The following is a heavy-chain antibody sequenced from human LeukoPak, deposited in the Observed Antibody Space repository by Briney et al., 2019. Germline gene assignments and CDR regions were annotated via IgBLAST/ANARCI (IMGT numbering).Heavy chain of an antibody. CDR3: AKGDGYSYGYGNFDY. CDR2: ISGSGGST. V-gene: IGHV3-23*01. J-gene: IGHJ4*02. CDR1: GFTFSSYA. D-gene: IGHD5-18*01. Sequence: GSLRLSCAASGFTFSSYAMSWVRQAPGKGLEWVSAISGSGGSTYYADSVKGRFTISRDNSKNTLYLQMNSLRAEDTAVYYCAKGDGYSYGYGNFDYWGQGTLVTVSS.